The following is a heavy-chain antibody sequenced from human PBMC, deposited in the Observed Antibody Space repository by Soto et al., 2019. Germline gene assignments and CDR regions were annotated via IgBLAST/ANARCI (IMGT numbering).Heavy chain of an antibody. CDR3: ARDSSGSSAYSY. Sequence: ASVKVSCKASGYRFSDNGISWVRQAPGQGLEWMGWISADNGNGNYAQKFQGRVTMTTDTSTTTAYMEMRSLRSDDTAVYYCARDSSGSSAYSYWGQGTLVTVSS. D-gene: IGHD3-22*01. CDR2: ISADNGNG. V-gene: IGHV1-18*04. J-gene: IGHJ4*02. CDR1: GYRFSDNG.